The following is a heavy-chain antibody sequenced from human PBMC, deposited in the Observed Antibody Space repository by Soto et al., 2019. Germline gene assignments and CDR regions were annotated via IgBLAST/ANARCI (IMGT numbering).Heavy chain of an antibody. J-gene: IGHJ4*02. CDR1: GGYISRGGYS. Sequence: PPETLSLTCAVSGGYISRGGYSWSWIRQPPGKGLEWIGYIYHSGSTYYNPSLKSRVTISVDRSKNQFSLKLSSVTAADTAVYYCAAGGGLPRYYWGQGTLVTVSS. CDR3: AAGGGLPRYY. D-gene: IGHD5-12*01. CDR2: IYHSGST. V-gene: IGHV4-30-2*01.